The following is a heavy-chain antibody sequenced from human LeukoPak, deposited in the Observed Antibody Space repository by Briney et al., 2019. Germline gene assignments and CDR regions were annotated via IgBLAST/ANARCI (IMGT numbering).Heavy chain of an antibody. D-gene: IGHD1-26*01. CDR3: ATAPWELPYYFDY. J-gene: IGHJ4*02. CDR2: ISGSGGST. Sequence: GGSLRLSCAASGFTFSSYAMSWVRQAPGKGLEWVSAISGSGGSTYYADSVKGRFTISRDNSKNTLYLQMNSLRAEDTAVYYCATAPWELPYYFDYWGQGTLVTVSS. CDR1: GFTFSSYA. V-gene: IGHV3-23*01.